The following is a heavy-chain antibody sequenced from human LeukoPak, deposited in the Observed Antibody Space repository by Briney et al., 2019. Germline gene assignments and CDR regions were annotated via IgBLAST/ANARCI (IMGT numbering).Heavy chain of an antibody. V-gene: IGHV4-59*08. CDR1: GGSISSYY. CDR2: ISYTGST. J-gene: IGHJ5*02. Sequence: SETLSLTCTVSGGSISSYYWNWIRQSPGKGLEWIGHISYTGSTNYNPSLKSRVIMSLDTSKNQFSLKLSSVTAADTGVYYCAGTSYSSGWPNWFDPWGQGTLVTVSS. D-gene: IGHD6-19*01. CDR3: AGTSYSSGWPNWFDP.